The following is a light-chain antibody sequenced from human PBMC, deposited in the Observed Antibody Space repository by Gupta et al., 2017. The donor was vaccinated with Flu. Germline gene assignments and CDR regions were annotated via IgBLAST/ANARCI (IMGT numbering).Light chain of an antibody. V-gene: IGKV1-6*01. CDR3: RQEYDYPIT. CDR2: AAS. Sequence: AIQMTQSPSSLSPSVGDRVTITCRASQGIRNDLGWYQQKPGKAPKLLIYAASTVERGVPSRFSGSESGTDFTLTISSRQPEDFATYYCRQEYDYPITFGQGTXLEIK. CDR1: QGIRND. J-gene: IGKJ5*01.